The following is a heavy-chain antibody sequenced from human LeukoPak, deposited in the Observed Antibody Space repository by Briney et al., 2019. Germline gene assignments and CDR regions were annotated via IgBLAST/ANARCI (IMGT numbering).Heavy chain of an antibody. CDR3: ARDFDDIAARGAAVN. V-gene: IGHV1-2*02. D-gene: IGHD6-6*01. CDR1: GYTFTGYY. J-gene: IGHJ4*02. Sequence: GASVKVSCKASGYTFTGYYMHWVRQAPGQGLEWMGWINPNSGGTNYAQKFQGRVTMTRDTSISTAYMELSRLRSDDTAVYYCARDFDDIAARGAAVNWGQGTLVTVSS. CDR2: INPNSGGT.